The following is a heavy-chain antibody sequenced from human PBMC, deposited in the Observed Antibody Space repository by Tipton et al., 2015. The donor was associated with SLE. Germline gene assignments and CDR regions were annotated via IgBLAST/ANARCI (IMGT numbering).Heavy chain of an antibody. D-gene: IGHD4-11*01. Sequence: QLVQSGAEVMKPGASVKVSCKASGYTFTTYGISWVRQAPGQGLEWMGWISGYNDNTNYAQKLQGRVTLTTDTSTSTAYMELRSLRSDDTAVYYCARGFVSVSTSYLDYWGQGTLVTVSS. CDR2: ISGYNDNT. J-gene: IGHJ4*02. V-gene: IGHV1-18*01. CDR3: ARGFVSVSTSYLDY. CDR1: GYTFTTYG.